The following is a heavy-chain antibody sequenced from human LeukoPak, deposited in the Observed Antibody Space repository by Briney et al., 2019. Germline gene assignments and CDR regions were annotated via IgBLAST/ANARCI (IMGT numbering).Heavy chain of an antibody. CDR2: ITWNSGNI. Sequence: GGSLRLSCAASGFNFDDYAMHWVRQAPGKGLEWVSGITWNSGNIAYADSVKGRFTISRDNSKNTLYLQMNSLRAEDTAVYYCARQITYYYDSSGYSDYWGQGTLVTVSS. J-gene: IGHJ4*02. D-gene: IGHD3-22*01. CDR1: GFNFDDYA. V-gene: IGHV3-9*01. CDR3: ARQITYYYDSSGYSDY.